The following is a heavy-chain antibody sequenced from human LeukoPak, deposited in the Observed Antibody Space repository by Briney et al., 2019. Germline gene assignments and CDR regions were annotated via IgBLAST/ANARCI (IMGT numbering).Heavy chain of an antibody. D-gene: IGHD4-17*01. CDR1: GGSISSSTYY. CDR3: AKALRGDYEGWYFDL. CDR2: IYYSGST. Sequence: SETLSLTCTVSGGSISSSTYYWGWIRQPPGKGLEWIGSIYYSGSTYYNPSLKSRVTISVDTSKNQFSLKLSSVTAADTAVYYCAKALRGDYEGWYFDLWGRGTLVTVSS. V-gene: IGHV4-39*01. J-gene: IGHJ2*01.